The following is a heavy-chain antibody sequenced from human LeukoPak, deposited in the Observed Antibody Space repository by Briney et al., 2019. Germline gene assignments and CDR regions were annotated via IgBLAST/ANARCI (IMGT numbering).Heavy chain of an antibody. CDR2: TYGGDSDT. CDR3: ARYLGGSGSSSLFDY. D-gene: IGHD3-10*01. Sequence: GESLQISYKASGYSFTSYWIGWVRQMPGKGLEWMGITYGGDSDTRYSPSFQGQVTISADKSINTAYLQWSSLKASDSAMYYCARYLGGSGSSSLFDYWGQGTVLTVSS. V-gene: IGHV5-51*01. J-gene: IGHJ4*02. CDR1: GYSFTSYW.